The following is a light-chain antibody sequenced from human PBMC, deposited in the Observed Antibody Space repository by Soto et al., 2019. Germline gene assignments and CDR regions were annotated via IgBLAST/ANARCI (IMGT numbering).Light chain of an antibody. CDR1: SGSIGSKF. Sequence: NFMLTQPHSVSDSPGKTVTISCTRSSGSIGSKFVQWYQQRPGSPPTIVIYEHSQRPSGVPDRFSASIDGSSSSAPVTISGLHSVDDADYNCRSKNDLTWVFCGGTKLSVL. CDR2: EHS. J-gene: IGLJ3*02. CDR3: RSKNDLTWV. V-gene: IGLV6-57*01.